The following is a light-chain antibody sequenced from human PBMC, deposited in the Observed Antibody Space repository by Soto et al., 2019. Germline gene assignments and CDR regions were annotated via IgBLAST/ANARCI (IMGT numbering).Light chain of an antibody. Sequence: DIVLTQSPATLSVSLGERATLSCRASQSVSGYLAWYQQKPGQAPRLLMYDASSMPTGIPARFSGSGSGTDFTLTISSLQPEDFAVYYCQQRSNTPFTFGGGTKVEIK. CDR1: QSVSGY. CDR3: QQRSNTPFT. J-gene: IGKJ4*01. CDR2: DAS. V-gene: IGKV3-11*01.